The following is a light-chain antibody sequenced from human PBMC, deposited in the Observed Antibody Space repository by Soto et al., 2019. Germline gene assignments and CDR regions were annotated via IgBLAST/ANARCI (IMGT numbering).Light chain of an antibody. V-gene: IGKV3-11*01. CDR1: QSVPNY. CDR3: HQRKSWPRT. Sequence: ELVLTQSPATLSLSPGERATLSCRASQSVPNYLTWYQQKHGQAPRLLIYDASNRATGIPARFSGNASGTDLTITISRLEPEDFEVDDGHQRKSWPRTFGQGTKVDI. J-gene: IGKJ1*01. CDR2: DAS.